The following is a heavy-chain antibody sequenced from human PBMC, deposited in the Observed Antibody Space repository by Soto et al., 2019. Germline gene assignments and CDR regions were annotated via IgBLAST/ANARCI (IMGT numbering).Heavy chain of an antibody. V-gene: IGHV4-39*01. CDR3: ASQTAIDYYYGMDV. CDR1: GVSIGRSSYY. Sequence: PSVALSLTCTIVGVSIGRSSYYWGWIRQPPGKGLEWIGSIYYSGSTYYNPSLKSRVTISVDTSKNQFSLKLSSVTAADTAVYYCASQTAIDYYYGMDVWGQGTTVT. J-gene: IGHJ6*02. CDR2: IYYSGST. D-gene: IGHD5-18*01.